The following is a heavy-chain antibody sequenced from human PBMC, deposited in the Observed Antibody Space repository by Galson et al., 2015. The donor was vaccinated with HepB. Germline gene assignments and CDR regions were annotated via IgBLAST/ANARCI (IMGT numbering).Heavy chain of an antibody. CDR1: GYTFTSYA. Sequence: SVKVSCKASGYTFTSYAMHWVRQAPGQRLEWMGWINAGNGNTKYSQKFQGRVTITRDTSASTAYMELSSLRSEDTAVYYCARQHRDSIAVAGAYYYGMDVWGQGTTVTVSS. V-gene: IGHV1-3*01. CDR3: ARQHRDSIAVAGAYYYGMDV. CDR2: INAGNGNT. D-gene: IGHD6-19*01. J-gene: IGHJ6*02.